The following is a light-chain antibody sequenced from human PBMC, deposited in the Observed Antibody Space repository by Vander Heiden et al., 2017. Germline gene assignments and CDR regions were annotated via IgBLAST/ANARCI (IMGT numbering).Light chain of an antibody. CDR3: QQYSDFPVT. V-gene: IGKV1-33*01. CDR2: EAS. Sequence: DIQMTQFPPSLSASIGDRVTITCQASEDIRNYLNWYQQKPGNAPKLLMHEASVLETGVPSRFSGRRSGTDFTFTISSLQPEDIATYFCQQYSDFPVTFGQGTRLEIK. J-gene: IGKJ5*01. CDR1: EDIRNY.